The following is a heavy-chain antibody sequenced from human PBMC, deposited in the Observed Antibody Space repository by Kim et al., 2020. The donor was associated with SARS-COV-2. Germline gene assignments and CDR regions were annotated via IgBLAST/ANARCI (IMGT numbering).Heavy chain of an antibody. CDR2: K. Sequence: KYYADAVKGRFTIYRDDSKNTLCLHMDSLRAEDTDVYSCARAGGNSWYDYWGQGTLVTVSS. D-gene: IGHD6-13*01. J-gene: IGHJ4*02. CDR3: ARAGGNSWYDY. V-gene: IGHV3-33*01.